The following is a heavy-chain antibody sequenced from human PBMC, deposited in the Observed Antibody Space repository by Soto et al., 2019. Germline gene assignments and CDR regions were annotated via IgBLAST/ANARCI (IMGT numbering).Heavy chain of an antibody. J-gene: IGHJ3*02. CDR2: INPYNANV. CDR3: ARDRVVGIWGEAFDI. V-gene: IGHV1-18*04. D-gene: IGHD3-16*01. CDR1: GYTFTNHG. Sequence: QVQLVQSGAEVKKPGASVKVSCKTSGYTFTNHGINWVRQAPGQGLEWMGWINPYNANVNYAQKLQGRVTMTTDTSTSPAHMDRRSLTSDDTAVYYCARDRVVGIWGEAFDIWGQGTMVTVSS.